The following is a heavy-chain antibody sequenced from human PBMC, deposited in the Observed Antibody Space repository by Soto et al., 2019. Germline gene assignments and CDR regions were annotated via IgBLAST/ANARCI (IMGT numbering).Heavy chain of an antibody. CDR1: GFTFSSYW. Sequence: GGSLRLSCAASGFTFSSYWMHWVRQAPGKGLVWVSRINSDGSGTSYADSVKGRFTISRDNAKNTLYLQMDSLTAEDTAVYYCATWSTDRAARAGIDCWGQGTLVTVSS. J-gene: IGHJ4*02. V-gene: IGHV3-74*01. D-gene: IGHD6-6*01. CDR2: INSDGSGT. CDR3: ATWSTDRAARAGIDC.